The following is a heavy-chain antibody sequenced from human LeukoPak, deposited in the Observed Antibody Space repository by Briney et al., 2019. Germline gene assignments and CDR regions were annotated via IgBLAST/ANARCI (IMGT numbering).Heavy chain of an antibody. Sequence: GGSLRLSCAASRFTFTIYSIRWVRQGPGKGLEWVAVIWYDGSKTYYVDSVKGRFSISRDNSKNTLYLQMSSLKVEDTAIYYCARDPATVTSCFDCWGQGTLVTVSS. V-gene: IGHV3-33*08. J-gene: IGHJ4*02. CDR1: RFTFTIYS. CDR2: IWYDGSKT. CDR3: ARDPATVTSCFDC. D-gene: IGHD4-17*01.